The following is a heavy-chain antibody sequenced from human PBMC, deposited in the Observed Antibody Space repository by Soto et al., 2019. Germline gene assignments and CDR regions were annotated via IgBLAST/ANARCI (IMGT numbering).Heavy chain of an antibody. Sequence: GGSLRLSCAASGFAFSSYAIHWVRQAPGKGLEWVAVISYDGINKYYAGSVRGRFTISRDNSKNTLYLQMNSLRVEDTAVYYCARDSVGARVGELYWFDPWRQGTLVTVSS. CDR3: ARDSVGARVGELYWFDP. V-gene: IGHV3-30-3*01. J-gene: IGHJ5*02. CDR1: GFAFSSYA. D-gene: IGHD3-10*01. CDR2: ISYDGINK.